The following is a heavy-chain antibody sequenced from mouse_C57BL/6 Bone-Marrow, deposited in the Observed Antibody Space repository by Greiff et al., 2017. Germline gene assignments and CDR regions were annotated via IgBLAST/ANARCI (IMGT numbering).Heavy chain of an antibody. D-gene: IGHD6-2*01. CDR2: INPNKGGT. V-gene: IGHV1-26*01. J-gene: IGHJ4*01. Sequence: VQLQQSGPELVKPGASVKISCKASGYTFTDYYMNWVKQSHGKSLEWIGDINPNKGGTSYNQKFKGKATLTVDKSSSTAYMELRSLTSEDSAVYYCARLVSRRYAMDYWGQGTSVTVSS. CDR3: ARLVSRRYAMDY. CDR1: GYTFTDYY.